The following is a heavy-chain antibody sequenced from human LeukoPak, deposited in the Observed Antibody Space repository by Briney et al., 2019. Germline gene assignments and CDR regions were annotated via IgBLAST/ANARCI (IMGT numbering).Heavy chain of an antibody. V-gene: IGHV3-23*01. D-gene: IGHD6-19*01. Sequence: GGSLRLSCAASGFTFSSYAMSWVRQAPGKGLEWVSAISGSGGSTYYADSVKGRFTISRDNSKNTLYLQMNSLRAEDTAVYYCVQPHRSGRGGAFDIWGQGTMLTVSS. CDR1: GFTFSSYA. J-gene: IGHJ3*02. CDR3: VQPHRSGRGGAFDI. CDR2: ISGSGGST.